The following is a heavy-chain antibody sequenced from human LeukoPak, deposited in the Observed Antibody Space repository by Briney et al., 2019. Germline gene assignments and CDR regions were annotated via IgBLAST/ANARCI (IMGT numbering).Heavy chain of an antibody. Sequence: SVKVSCKASGGTFSSYAISWVRQAPGQGLEWMGGIIPIFGTANYAQKFQGRVTITTDESTSTAYMELSSLRSEDTAVYYCARHSSSWYSGHYMDVWGKGTTVTASS. D-gene: IGHD6-13*01. CDR2: IIPIFGTA. V-gene: IGHV1-69*05. CDR1: GGTFSSYA. CDR3: ARHSSSWYSGHYMDV. J-gene: IGHJ6*03.